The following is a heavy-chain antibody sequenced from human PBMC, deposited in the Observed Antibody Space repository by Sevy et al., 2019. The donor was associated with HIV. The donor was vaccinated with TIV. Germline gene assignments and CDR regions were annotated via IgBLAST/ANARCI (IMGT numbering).Heavy chain of an antibody. D-gene: IGHD6-13*01. V-gene: IGHV3-21*01. CDR2: ISSDSGYI. CDR1: GFTFSSYT. Sequence: GGSLTLSCTASGFTFSSYTINWVRHAPGKGLEWVSSISSDSGYIYNADSVKGRFTISRDNAKNSLYLQMNSLRAEDTAVYYCARVPIIAADGMYYFDYWGQGTLVTVSS. J-gene: IGHJ4*02. CDR3: ARVPIIAADGMYYFDY.